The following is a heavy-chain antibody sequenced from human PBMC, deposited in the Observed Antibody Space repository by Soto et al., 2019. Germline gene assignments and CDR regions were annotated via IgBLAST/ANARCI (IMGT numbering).Heavy chain of an antibody. V-gene: IGHV3-66*01. D-gene: IGHD3-3*01. CDR2: IYSGGST. CDR3: ARAKPRITIFGVVTQMWDAFDI. Sequence: GGSLRLSCAASGFTVSSNYMSWVRQAPGKGLEWVSVIYSGGSTYYADSVKGRFTISRDNSKNTLYLQMNSLRAEDTAVYYCARAKPRITIFGVVTQMWDAFDIWGQGTMVTVSS. CDR1: GFTVSSNY. J-gene: IGHJ3*02.